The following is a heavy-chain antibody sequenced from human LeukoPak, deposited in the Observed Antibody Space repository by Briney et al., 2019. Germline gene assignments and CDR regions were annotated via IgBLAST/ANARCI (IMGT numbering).Heavy chain of an antibody. D-gene: IGHD6-19*01. J-gene: IGHJ4*02. CDR3: ARGSPDSSGWYDY. V-gene: IGHV4-59*01. CDR1: GGSFSGYY. CDR2: IYYSGST. Sequence: SETLSLTCAVYGGSFSGYYWSWIRQPPGKGLEWIGYIYYSGSTNYNPSLKSRVTISVDTSKNQFSLKLSSVTAADTAVYYCARGSPDSSGWYDYWGQGTLVTVSS.